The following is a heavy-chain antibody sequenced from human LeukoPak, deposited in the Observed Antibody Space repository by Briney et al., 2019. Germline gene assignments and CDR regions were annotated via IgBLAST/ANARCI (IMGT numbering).Heavy chain of an antibody. CDR2: INPNSGGT. D-gene: IGHD6-13*01. J-gene: IGHJ4*02. V-gene: IGHV1-2*02. CDR3: GRDGSSWFVSPFFDY. CDR1: GYTFIGYY. Sequence: ASVKVSCKASGYTFIGYYMHWVRQAPGQGLEWMGWINPNSGGTNYAQKFQGRVTMTRDTSIRTTYMELSRLRYDDTAVYYCGRDGSSWFVSPFFDYWGQGTLVTVSS.